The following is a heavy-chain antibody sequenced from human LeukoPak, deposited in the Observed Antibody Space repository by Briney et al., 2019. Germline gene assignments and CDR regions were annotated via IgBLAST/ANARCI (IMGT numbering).Heavy chain of an antibody. J-gene: IGHJ4*02. CDR1: GYSFTDYY. CDR3: ARGPPNYYGSGSYPDY. V-gene: IGHV1-18*04. CDR2: ISAYNGNT. D-gene: IGHD3-10*01. Sequence: GASVKVSCKASGYSFTDYYMQWVRQAPGQGLEWMGWISAYNGNTNYAQKLQGRVTMATDTSTSTAYMELRSLRSDDTAVYYCARGPPNYYGSGSYPDYWGQGTLVTVSS.